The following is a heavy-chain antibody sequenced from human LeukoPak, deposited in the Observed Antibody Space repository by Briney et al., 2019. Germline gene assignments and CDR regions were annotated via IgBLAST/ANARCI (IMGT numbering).Heavy chain of an antibody. CDR2: TYYRSTWYN. CDR3: ARRLTQYDCFDP. D-gene: IGHD2-2*01. CDR1: GDSVSSNSVT. J-gene: IGHJ5*02. V-gene: IGHV6-1*01. Sequence: SQTLSLTCAISGDSVSSNSVTWNWIRQSPSRGLEWLGRTYYRSTWYNDYAVSVRGRITVNPDTSKNQFSLHLNSVTPEDTAVYYCARRLTQYDCFDPWGQGILVTVPS.